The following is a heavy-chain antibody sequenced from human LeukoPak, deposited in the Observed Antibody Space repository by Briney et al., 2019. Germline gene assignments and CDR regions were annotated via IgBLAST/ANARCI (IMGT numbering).Heavy chain of an antibody. CDR1: GFTFSSYS. CDR3: ARVRSCSSCHYFDY. V-gene: IGHV3-21*01. D-gene: IGHD6-13*01. J-gene: IGHJ4*02. Sequence: GGSLRLSCAASGFTFSSYSMNWVRQAPGKGLEWVSSISSCSSYIYYADSVKGRFTISRDNAKNSLYLQMNSLRAKDTAVYYCARVRSCSSCHYFDYWGQGTLVTVSS. CDR2: ISSCSSYI.